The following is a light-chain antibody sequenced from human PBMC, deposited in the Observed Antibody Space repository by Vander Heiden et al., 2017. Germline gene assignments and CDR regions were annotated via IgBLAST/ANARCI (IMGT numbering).Light chain of an antibody. CDR1: QRIGTS. V-gene: IGKV1-39*01. J-gene: IGKJ2*01. Sequence: DIQITQAPSSLSASVGYRVTITCRASQRIGTSINWYQQQPGKAPKLLIFAASTLQSGVPSRFSGSVSGTDFILTISGLQPEDSATYYCQQTYNTPFGQGTKVEIK. CDR3: QQTYNTP. CDR2: AAS.